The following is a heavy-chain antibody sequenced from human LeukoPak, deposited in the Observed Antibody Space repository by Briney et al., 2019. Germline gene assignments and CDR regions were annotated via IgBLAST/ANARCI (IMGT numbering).Heavy chain of an antibody. V-gene: IGHV3-7*01. CDR3: ARDRQVIPFGFGY. CDR2: IKQDGSEK. J-gene: IGHJ4*02. D-gene: IGHD3-16*01. Sequence: TGGSLRLSCSASGFTFSSYLVSWVRQAPGKGLEWVANIKQDGSEKYYVDSVKGRFTISRDNAKNSLYLQMNSLRAEDTAVYYCARDRQVIPFGFGYWGQGTLVTVSS. CDR1: GFTFSSYL.